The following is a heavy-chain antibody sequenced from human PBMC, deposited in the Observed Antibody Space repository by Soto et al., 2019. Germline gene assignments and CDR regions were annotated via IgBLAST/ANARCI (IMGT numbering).Heavy chain of an antibody. CDR2: IYYSGST. CDR1: GCSLSSSSYY. Sequence: LSLTCPFSGCSLSSSSYYLGWLRPPPGKGLEWIGSIYYSGSTYYNPSLKSRVTMSVDTSKNQFSLKLSSVTAADTAVYYCARQRDSSSSSWFDPWGQGTLVTVS. CDR3: ARQRDSSSSSWFDP. J-gene: IGHJ5*02. D-gene: IGHD6-6*01. V-gene: IGHV4-39*01.